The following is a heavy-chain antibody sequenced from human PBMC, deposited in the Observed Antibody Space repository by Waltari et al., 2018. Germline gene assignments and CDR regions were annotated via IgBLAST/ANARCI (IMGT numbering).Heavy chain of an antibody. V-gene: IGHV4-31*03. Sequence: QVQLQESGPGLVKPSQTLSLTCTVSGGSISSGGYYWSWIRQHPGKGLEGIGYIYYRGSTYYTPSLKSRVTISVDTSKNQFSLKLSSVTAADTAVYYCAGQIAAAGVFFDYWGQGTLVTVSS. D-gene: IGHD6-13*01. CDR1: GGSISSGGYY. J-gene: IGHJ4*02. CDR2: IYYRGST. CDR3: AGQIAAAGVFFDY.